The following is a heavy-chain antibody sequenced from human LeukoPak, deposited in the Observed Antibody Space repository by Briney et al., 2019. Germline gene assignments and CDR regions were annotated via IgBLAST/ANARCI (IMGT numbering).Heavy chain of an antibody. D-gene: IGHD6-13*01. J-gene: IGHJ6*02. CDR2: ISSSSSTI. CDR3: ARVPSSSWSLYYYYGMDV. Sequence: GGSLRLSCAASGFTLSSYSMNWVRQAPGKGPEWVSYISSSSSTIYYADSVKGRFTISRDNAKNSLYLQMNSLRDEDTAVYYCARVPSSSWSLYYYYGMDVWGQGTTVTVSS. CDR1: GFTLSSYS. V-gene: IGHV3-48*02.